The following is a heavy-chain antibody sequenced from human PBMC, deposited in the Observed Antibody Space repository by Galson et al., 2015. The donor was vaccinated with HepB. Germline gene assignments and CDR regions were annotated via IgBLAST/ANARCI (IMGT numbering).Heavy chain of an antibody. V-gene: IGHV3-30*18. CDR3: AKGRQGRRSYSDY. D-gene: IGHD3-10*01. CDR1: GFTFSSYG. J-gene: IGHJ4*02. CDR2: ISYDGSNK. Sequence: SLRLSCAASGFTFSSYGMHWVRQAPGKGLEWVAVISYDGSNKYYADSVKGRFTISRDNSKNTLYLQMNSLRAEDTAVYYCAKGRQGRRSYSDYWGQGTLVTVSS.